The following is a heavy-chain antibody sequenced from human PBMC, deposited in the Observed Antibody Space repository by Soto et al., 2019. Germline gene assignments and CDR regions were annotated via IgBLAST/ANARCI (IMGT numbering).Heavy chain of an antibody. D-gene: IGHD5-18*01. V-gene: IGHV4-59*01. Sequence: SETLSLTCTVSGGSISSYYWSWIRQPPGKGLEWIGYIYYSGSTNYNPSLKSRVTISVDTSKNQFSLKLSSVTAADTAVYYCARMGLYSYGSTAMNWFDPWGQGTLVTVS. CDR2: IYYSGST. CDR3: ARMGLYSYGSTAMNWFDP. J-gene: IGHJ5*02. CDR1: GGSISSYY.